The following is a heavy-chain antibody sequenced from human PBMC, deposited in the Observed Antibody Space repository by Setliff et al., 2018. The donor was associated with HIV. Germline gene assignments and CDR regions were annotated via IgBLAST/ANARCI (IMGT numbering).Heavy chain of an antibody. V-gene: IGHV3-30-3*01. D-gene: IGHD1-20*01. J-gene: IGHJ3*02. CDR3: ARGTPYPPPLTGTIDAFDI. Sequence: LRLSCAASGFTFSSYAMHWVRQAPGKGLEWVAVISYDGSNKYYADSVKGRFTISRDNSKNTLYLQMNSLRAEDTAVYYCARGTPYPPPLTGTIDAFDIWGQGTMVTVSS. CDR2: ISYDGSNK. CDR1: GFTFSSYA.